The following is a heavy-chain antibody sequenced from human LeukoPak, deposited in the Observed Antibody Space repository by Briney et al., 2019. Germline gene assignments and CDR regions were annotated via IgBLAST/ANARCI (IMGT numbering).Heavy chain of an antibody. J-gene: IGHJ4*02. Sequence: GGSLRLSCAASGFTFSSFAMSWVRQAPGKGLFWVSTISGGGISTYYTDSVKGRFTISRDNSKNTLYLQMNSLRAGDTAVCYCAKDVAVAGTPLYFDYWGQGTLVTVSS. CDR3: AKDVAVAGTPLYFDY. CDR2: ISGGGIST. V-gene: IGHV3-23*01. D-gene: IGHD6-19*01. CDR1: GFTFSSFA.